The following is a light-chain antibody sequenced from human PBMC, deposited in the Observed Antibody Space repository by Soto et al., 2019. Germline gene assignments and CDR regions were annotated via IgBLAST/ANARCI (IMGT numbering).Light chain of an antibody. CDR2: GAS. J-gene: IGKJ2*01. V-gene: IGKV3-15*01. CDR1: QSVSTN. CDR3: QQYNKWQYT. Sequence: EIVMTQSPDTLSVSPGERATLSCRDIQSVSTNLTWYRQKPGQTPRLLIYGASTRATGGPARFSGSGSGPDYALTIGSLQSEDFAVYHCQQYNKWQYTFGQGTKLEIK.